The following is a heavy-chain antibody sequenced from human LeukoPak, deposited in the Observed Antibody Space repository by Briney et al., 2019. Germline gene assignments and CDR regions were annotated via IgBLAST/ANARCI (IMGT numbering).Heavy chain of an antibody. Sequence: GSLRLSCAASGFTFSSYTMKWVRQTPGKGLEWVSSISSSSSYIYQADPVKGRFTISRDNAKNSLYLQMNSLRAEDTAVYYCARVVWGQLTYYFDYWGQGTLVTVSS. CDR2: ISSSSSYI. J-gene: IGHJ4*02. CDR3: ARVVWGQLTYYFDY. D-gene: IGHD3-16*01. CDR1: GFTFSSYT. V-gene: IGHV3-21*01.